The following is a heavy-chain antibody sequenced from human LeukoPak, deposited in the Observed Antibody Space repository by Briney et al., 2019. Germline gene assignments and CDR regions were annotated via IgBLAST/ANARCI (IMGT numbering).Heavy chain of an antibody. D-gene: IGHD3-10*01. V-gene: IGHV3-48*03. Sequence: PGGSLRLSCVASGFTFSSYEMNWVRQAPGKGLEWISFIGRRGNTIYAESVKGRFTISRDNAKNSLYLQMNSLRAEDTAVYYCARVGLGVGSGRKASGFDPWGQGTLVTVSS. J-gene: IGHJ5*02. CDR3: ARVGLGVGSGRKASGFDP. CDR1: GFTFSSYE. CDR2: IGRRGNTI.